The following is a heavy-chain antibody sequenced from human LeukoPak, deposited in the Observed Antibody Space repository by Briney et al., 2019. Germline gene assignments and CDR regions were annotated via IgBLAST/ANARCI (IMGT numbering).Heavy chain of an antibody. CDR2: IIPIFGTA. Sequence: SVKVSCKASAGTFSSYAISWVRQGPGQGLEWMGGIIPIFGTANYAQKFQGRVTITTDESTSTAYMELSSLRSEDTAVYYCARARGYQLPLFNWGQGTLVTVSS. CDR1: AGTFSSYA. CDR3: ARARGYQLPLFN. D-gene: IGHD2-2*01. J-gene: IGHJ4*02. V-gene: IGHV1-69*05.